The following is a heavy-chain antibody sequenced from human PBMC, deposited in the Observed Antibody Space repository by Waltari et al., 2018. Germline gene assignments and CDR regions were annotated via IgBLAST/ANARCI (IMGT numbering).Heavy chain of an antibody. Sequence: QVQLQESGPGLVTPSETLSLTCPVSDGSLTSYYWSWIRQPAGKGLEWIGRIYGGGGADYNPSLRSRVAMSVDTSKSQFSLMMRSVTAADTAIYYCARTYSSAWPPLLDYWGQGTLVTVSS. D-gene: IGHD6-19*01. CDR3: ARTYSSAWPPLLDY. V-gene: IGHV4-4*07. CDR2: IYGGGGA. CDR1: DGSLTSYY. J-gene: IGHJ4*02.